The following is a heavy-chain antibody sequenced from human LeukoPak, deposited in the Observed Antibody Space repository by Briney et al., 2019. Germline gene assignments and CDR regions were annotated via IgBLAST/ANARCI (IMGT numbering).Heavy chain of an antibody. D-gene: IGHD1-14*01. V-gene: IGHV4-39*01. CDR2: IYYSGST. CDR1: GGSTSGYF. CDR3: ARRNHQLLSRGFFDY. J-gene: IGHJ4*02. Sequence: PSETLSLTCDVSGGSTSGYFWSWIRQPPGKGLEWIGSIYYSGSTYYNPSLKSRVTISVDTSRDQFSLKLSSVSAADTAVYYCARRNHQLLSRGFFDYWGQGILVTVSS.